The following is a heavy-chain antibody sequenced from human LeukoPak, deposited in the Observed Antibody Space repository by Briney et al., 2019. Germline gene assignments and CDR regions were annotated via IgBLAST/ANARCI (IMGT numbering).Heavy chain of an antibody. CDR2: INHSGST. J-gene: IGHJ4*02. V-gene: IGHV4-34*01. CDR1: GGSFSGYF. D-gene: IGHD6-13*01. Sequence: TSETLSLTCAVYGGSFSGYFWSWIRQPPGKGLEWIGEINHSGSTNYNPSLKSRVTISVDTSKNQFSLNLSSVTAADTAVYYCARLGGSSSILFDYWGQGTLVTVSS. CDR3: ARLGGSSSILFDY.